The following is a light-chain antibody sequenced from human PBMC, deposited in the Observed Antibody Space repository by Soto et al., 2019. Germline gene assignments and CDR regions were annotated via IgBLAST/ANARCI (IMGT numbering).Light chain of an antibody. CDR3: QQYNSWPYT. V-gene: IGKV3-15*01. J-gene: IGKJ2*01. CDR1: ESVSRN. Sequence: EIVMTQSPATLSVSPGERATLSCRASESVSRNLAWYQQKPGQAPRLLIYGASTRATGIPVRFSGSGSGTEFTLTISSLQSEDFAVYYCQQYNSWPYTFGQGTKLEIK. CDR2: GAS.